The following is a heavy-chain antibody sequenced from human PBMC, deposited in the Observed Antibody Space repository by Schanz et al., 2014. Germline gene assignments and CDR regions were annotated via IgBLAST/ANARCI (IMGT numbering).Heavy chain of an antibody. J-gene: IGHJ4*02. D-gene: IGHD6-6*01. CDR3: ARGGAYRSPSPVFYFDY. CDR2: ISPNSGDT. CDR1: GRTFIVYH. Sequence: QGQLVQSESELKKPGASVRVSCKASGRTFIVYHVLHWVRQAPGQGLEWMGRISPNSGDTHSAQKFQGRVTMTWDRSISTANMELSSLRSEDTAVYYCARGGAYRSPSPVFYFDYWGQGTLVTVSS. V-gene: IGHV1-2*06.